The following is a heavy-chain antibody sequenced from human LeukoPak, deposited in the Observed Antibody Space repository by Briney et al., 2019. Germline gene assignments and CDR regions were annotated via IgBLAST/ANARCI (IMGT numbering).Heavy chain of an antibody. J-gene: IGHJ4*02. V-gene: IGHV3-48*03. D-gene: IGHD3-16*01. Sequence: GGSLRLSCAASGFTFSSYEMNWVRQAPGKGLEWVSYISSSGSTIYYADSVKGRFTISRDNAKNSLYLQMNSLRAEDTAVYYCARRAGAYTHPYDYWGQGTLVTVSS. CDR2: ISSSGSTI. CDR1: GFTFSSYE. CDR3: ARRAGAYTHPYDY.